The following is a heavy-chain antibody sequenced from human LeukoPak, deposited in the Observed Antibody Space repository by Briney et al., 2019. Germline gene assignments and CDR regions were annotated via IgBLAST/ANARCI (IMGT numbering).Heavy chain of an antibody. CDR1: GGSLSYYY. V-gene: IGHV4-34*01. CDR2: INRSGST. J-gene: IGHJ4*02. CDR3: ARGGFYCGDDCYVDY. D-gene: IGHD2-21*02. Sequence: SETLSLTCAVYGGSLSYYYWSWIRQPPEKGLEWIGEINRSGSTDYNPSLKSRVSISVDTSKNQFSLKLSSVTAADTAVYYCARGGFYCGDDCYVDYWGQGTLVTVSS.